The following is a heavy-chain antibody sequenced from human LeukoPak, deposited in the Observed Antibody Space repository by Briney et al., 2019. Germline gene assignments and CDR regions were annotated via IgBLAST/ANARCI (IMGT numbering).Heavy chain of an antibody. CDR2: ISVYNGYT. V-gene: IGHV1-18*01. CDR1: GYTFTNYG. D-gene: IGHD2-8*01. Sequence: ASVTVSCKASGYTFTNYGISWVRQAPGQGLEWMGWISVYNGYTEYAQKLQGRVTMTTDTSTSTAYMELRSLRSDDTAVYYCAKNGGSYCDNWGQGTLVTVSS. CDR3: AKNGGSYCDN. J-gene: IGHJ4*02.